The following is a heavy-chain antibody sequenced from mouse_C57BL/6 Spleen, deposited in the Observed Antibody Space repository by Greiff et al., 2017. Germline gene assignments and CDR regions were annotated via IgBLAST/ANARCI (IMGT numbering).Heavy chain of an antibody. Sequence: EVKLVESGGGLVQPKGSLKLSCAASGFTFNTYAMHWVRQAPGKGLEWVARIISKSSNYATYYADSVKDRFTISRDDSQSMLYLQMNNLKTEDTAMYYCVRDYDYDWYFDVWGTGTTVTVSS. CDR3: VRDYDYDWYFDV. V-gene: IGHV10-3*01. CDR2: IISKSSNYAT. J-gene: IGHJ1*03. CDR1: GFTFNTYA. D-gene: IGHD2-4*01.